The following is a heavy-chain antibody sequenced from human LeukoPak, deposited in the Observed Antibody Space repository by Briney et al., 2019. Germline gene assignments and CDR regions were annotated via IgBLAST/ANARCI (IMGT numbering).Heavy chain of an antibody. CDR2: IKEDGSEK. V-gene: IGHV3-7*01. CDR3: AKDYGGGYFDY. CDR1: RFTFSRFW. Sequence: GESLKISCVVSRFTFSRFWMAWVRQAPGKGPEWVAQIKEDGSEKYYMDFVEGRFTISRDNAKNSLYLRMNSLRAEDTAVYYCAKDYGGGYFDYWGQGTLVTVSS. J-gene: IGHJ4*02. D-gene: IGHD3-16*01.